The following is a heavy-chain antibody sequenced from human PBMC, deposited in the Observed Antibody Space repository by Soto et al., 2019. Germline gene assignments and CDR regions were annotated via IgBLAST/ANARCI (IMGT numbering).Heavy chain of an antibody. CDR3: ASAAVTGTAGLDF. Sequence: ASVKVSCKASGYTFTASYIHWLRQAPGQGLEWMGWINPDSGITNYARKFQGRVTLTRDTSISTAYMELSRLTSDDTAVYYCASAAVTGTAGLDFWGQGTQGTVSS. CDR2: INPDSGIT. D-gene: IGHD6-19*01. CDR1: GYTFTASY. V-gene: IGHV1-2*02. J-gene: IGHJ4*02.